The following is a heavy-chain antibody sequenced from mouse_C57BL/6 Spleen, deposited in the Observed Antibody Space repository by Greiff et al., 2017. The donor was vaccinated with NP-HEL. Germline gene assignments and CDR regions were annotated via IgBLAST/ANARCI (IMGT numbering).Heavy chain of an antibody. Sequence: EVQGVESGGGLVQPGGSLKLSCAASGFTFSDYGMAWVRQAPRKGPEWVAFISNLAYSIYYADTVTGRFTISRENAKNTLYLEMSSLRSEDTAMYYCARPPYSSGYVPFAYWGQGTLVTVSA. CDR3: ARPPYSSGYVPFAY. J-gene: IGHJ3*01. CDR2: ISNLAYSI. D-gene: IGHD3-2*02. CDR1: GFTFSDYG. V-gene: IGHV5-15*01.